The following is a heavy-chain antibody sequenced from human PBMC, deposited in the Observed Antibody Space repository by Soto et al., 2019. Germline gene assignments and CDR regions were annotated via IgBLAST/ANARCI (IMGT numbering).Heavy chain of an antibody. J-gene: IGHJ6*02. D-gene: IGHD1-26*01. CDR2: IYYSGST. V-gene: IGHV4-59*01. Sequence: PSETLSRTCTVSGGSISSYDGSWIRQPPGKGLEWIGHIYYSGSTNYNPSLNIRGTISVDTSKNQCSRKLSSVTAADTAVYYCARGGGSYWSYYYGMEVWGQGSTVTVSS. CDR3: ARGGGSYWSYYYGMEV. CDR1: GGSISSYD.